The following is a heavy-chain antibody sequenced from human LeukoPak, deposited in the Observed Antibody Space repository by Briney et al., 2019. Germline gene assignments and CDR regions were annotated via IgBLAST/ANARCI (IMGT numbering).Heavy chain of an antibody. D-gene: IGHD6-19*01. Sequence: GGSLRLSCAASGYTFSDYYMSWIRQAPGKGLEWVSYISSSGSTIYYADSVKGRFTISRDNAKNSLYLQTNSLRAEDTAVYYCARGYSGWYLHDALDIWGQGTTVTVSS. CDR3: ARGYSGWYLHDALDI. CDR2: ISSSGSTI. J-gene: IGHJ3*02. CDR1: GYTFSDYY. V-gene: IGHV3-11*04.